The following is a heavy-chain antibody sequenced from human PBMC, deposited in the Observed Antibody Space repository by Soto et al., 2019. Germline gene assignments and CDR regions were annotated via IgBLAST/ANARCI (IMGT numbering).Heavy chain of an antibody. CDR2: ISSSSSYT. D-gene: IGHD5-12*01. Sequence: GGSLRLSCAASGFTFSDYYMSWIRQAPGKGLEWVSYISSSSSYTNYADSVKGRFTISRDNAKNSLYLQMNSLRAEDTAVYYCAKDIVATMLRSGNYYYGMDVWGQGTTVTAP. V-gene: IGHV3-11*06. J-gene: IGHJ6*02. CDR1: GFTFSDYY. CDR3: AKDIVATMLRSGNYYYGMDV.